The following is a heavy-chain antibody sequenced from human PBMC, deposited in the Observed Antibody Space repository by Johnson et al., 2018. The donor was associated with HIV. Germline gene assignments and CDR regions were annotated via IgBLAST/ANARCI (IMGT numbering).Heavy chain of an antibody. CDR3: ARETGDDAFDI. CDR1: GFTFGSYG. D-gene: IGHD7-27*01. Sequence: QVQLVESGGGVVQPGRSLRLSCAASGFTFGSYGIHWVRQAPGKGLEWVAVISYDGSNKYYADSVKGRFTISRDNSKNTLYLQMNSLRAEDTAVYYCARETGDDAFDIWGQGTMVTVSS. V-gene: IGHV3-30*03. J-gene: IGHJ3*02. CDR2: ISYDGSNK.